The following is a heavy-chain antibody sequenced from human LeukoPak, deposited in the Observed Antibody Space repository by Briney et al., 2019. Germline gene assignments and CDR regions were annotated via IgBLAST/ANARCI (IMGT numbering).Heavy chain of an antibody. V-gene: IGHV1-46*01. CDR2: INPTGGST. CDR1: GDTFPSCF. CDR3: ARTAARRFDY. Sequence: ASVNVSCKASGDTFPSCFMHWVRQAPGQGLEWMGIINPTGGSTTYAQKFQGRVTMTRDTSTSTVYMELSSLRSDDTAVYYCARTAARRFDYWGQGTLVTVSS. D-gene: IGHD6-6*01. J-gene: IGHJ4*02.